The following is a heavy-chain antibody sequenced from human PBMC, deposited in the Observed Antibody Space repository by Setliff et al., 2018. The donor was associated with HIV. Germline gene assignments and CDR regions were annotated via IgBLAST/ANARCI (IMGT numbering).Heavy chain of an antibody. D-gene: IGHD3-10*01. J-gene: IGHJ6*01. CDR2: LHLSGDT. Sequence: KPSETLSLPCTVSGDSINSGTYYWSWIRQPAGKGLEWIGRLHLSGDTNYNPSLKSRVTMSIDTSKNQFSLKLSSVTAADTAVYYCARDNSYYYGSGSHYWYGMDVWGQGTTVTSPQ. CDR3: ARDNSYYYGSGSHYWYGMDV. CDR1: GDSINSGTYY. V-gene: IGHV4-61*02.